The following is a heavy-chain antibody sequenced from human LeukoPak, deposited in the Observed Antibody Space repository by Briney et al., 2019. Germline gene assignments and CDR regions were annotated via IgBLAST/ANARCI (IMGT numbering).Heavy chain of an antibody. Sequence: GGSLRLSCATSGFTFSNYWMSWVRQAPGKGLEWVANIKQDGSEKYYVDSVKGRFTVSRENAKNSLYLQMNSLRVDDMAVYYCAREGQITTGYYYYMDVWGKGSTVTVSS. D-gene: IGHD3-16*01. CDR3: AREGQITTGYYYYMDV. V-gene: IGHV3-7*01. CDR2: IKQDGSEK. CDR1: GFTFSNYW. J-gene: IGHJ6*03.